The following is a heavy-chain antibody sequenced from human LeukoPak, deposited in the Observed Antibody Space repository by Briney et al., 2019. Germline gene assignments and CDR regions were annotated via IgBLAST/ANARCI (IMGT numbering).Heavy chain of an antibody. Sequence: PGGSLRLSCAASGFTFSDYYMSWIRQAPGKGLEWVSYISSSGSTIYYADSVKGRFTISRDNAKNSLYLQMNSLRAEDTAVYYCASSSAHYYYYMDVWGKGTTVTVSS. CDR2: ISSSGSTI. J-gene: IGHJ6*03. CDR1: GFTFSDYY. CDR3: ASSSAHYYYYMDV. D-gene: IGHD2-2*01. V-gene: IGHV3-11*04.